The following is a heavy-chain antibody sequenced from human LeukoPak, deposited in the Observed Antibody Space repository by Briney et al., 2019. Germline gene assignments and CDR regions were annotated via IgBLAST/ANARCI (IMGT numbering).Heavy chain of an antibody. J-gene: IGHJ5*02. D-gene: IGHD3-16*01. CDR1: GFTFSSFE. CDR3: VRDETFSA. V-gene: IGHV3-48*03. Sequence: GGSLRLSCAVSGFTFSSFEMNWVRQAPGTGLEWVSYISTSGSTIYYADSVKGRFTISRDNAKNSFSLHMNGLRVEDTAIYCCVRDETFSAWGQGTLVTVSS. CDR2: ISTSGSTI.